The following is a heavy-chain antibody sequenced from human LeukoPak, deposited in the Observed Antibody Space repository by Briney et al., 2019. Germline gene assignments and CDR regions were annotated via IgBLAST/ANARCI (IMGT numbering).Heavy chain of an antibody. D-gene: IGHD3-10*01. Sequence: ASVKVSCKPSGSSFAGYFIHWVRQAPGQGLEWMGRINPNNGAAKYARKFEGRVDMTRDLSIKTAYMELTRLKFDDTAVYYCARDWAYASGSPYNWFDPWGQGTLVTVSS. J-gene: IGHJ5*02. CDR2: INPNNGAA. V-gene: IGHV1-2*06. CDR3: ARDWAYASGSPYNWFDP. CDR1: GSSFAGYF.